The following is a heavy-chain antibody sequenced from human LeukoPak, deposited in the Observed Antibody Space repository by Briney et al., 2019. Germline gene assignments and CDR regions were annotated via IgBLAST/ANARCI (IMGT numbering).Heavy chain of an antibody. J-gene: IGHJ4*02. Sequence: ASVTVSCTASGYTFTSYYIHWVRQAPGQGLEWMGMIYPRDGSTSYAQKFQGRVTVTRDTSTSTVHMELSGLRSEDTAVYYCARDQEGFDYWGQGTLVTVSS. V-gene: IGHV1-46*01. CDR1: GYTFTSYY. CDR2: IYPRDGST. CDR3: ARDQEGFDY.